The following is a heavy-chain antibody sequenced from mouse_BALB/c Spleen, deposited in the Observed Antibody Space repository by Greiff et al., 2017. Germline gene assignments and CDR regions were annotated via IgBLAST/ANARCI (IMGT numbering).Heavy chain of an antibody. Sequence: VQLKESGAELVKPGASVKLSCTASGFNIKDTYMHWVKQRPEQGLEWIGRIDPANGNTKYDPKFQGKATITADTSSNTAYLQLSSLTSEDTAVYYCAREGGTTWFAYWGQGTLVTVSA. CDR1: GFNIKDTY. D-gene: IGHD4-1*01. CDR2: IDPANGNT. V-gene: IGHV14-3*02. J-gene: IGHJ3*01. CDR3: AREGGTTWFAY.